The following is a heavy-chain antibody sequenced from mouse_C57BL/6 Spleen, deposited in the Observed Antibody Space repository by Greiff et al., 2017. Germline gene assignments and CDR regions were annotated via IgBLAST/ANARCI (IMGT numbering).Heavy chain of an antibody. CDR2: ISSGGSYT. V-gene: IGHV5-6*01. Sequence: EVQLVESGGDLVKPGGSLKLSCAASGFTFSSYGMSWVRQTPDKRLEWVATISSGGSYTYYPDSVKGRFTISRDNAKNTLYLQMSSLKSEDTAMYYCARRDGQGWFAYWGQGTLVTVSA. CDR1: GFTFSSYG. CDR3: ARRDGQGWFAY. J-gene: IGHJ3*01. D-gene: IGHD2-3*01.